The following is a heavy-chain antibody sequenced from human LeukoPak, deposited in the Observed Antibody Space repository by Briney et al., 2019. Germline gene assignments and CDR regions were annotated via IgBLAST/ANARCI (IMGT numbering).Heavy chain of an antibody. D-gene: IGHD3-9*01. J-gene: IGHJ4*02. Sequence: SETLSLTCTVSGGSISSSSYYWGWIRQPPGKGLEWIGSIYYSGSTYYNPSLKSRVTISVDTSKNQFSLKLSSVTAADTAVYFWAKSSPFKVYDILTVYPPRYWGRGPLVTVSS. CDR2: IYYSGST. V-gene: IGHV4-39*07. CDR3: AKSSPFKVYDILTVYPPRY. CDR1: GGSISSSSYY.